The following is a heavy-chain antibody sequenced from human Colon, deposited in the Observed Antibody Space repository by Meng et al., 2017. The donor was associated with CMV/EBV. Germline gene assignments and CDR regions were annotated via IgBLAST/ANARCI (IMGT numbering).Heavy chain of an antibody. Sequence: SLKISCAASGFTFDDYAMHWLRQAPGKGLEWVSSISWNSHRIGYADSVKGRFTISRDNAKNSLYLQMNSLRAEDTALYYCAKDSTTIPNTWFDPWGQGTLVTVSS. CDR2: ISWNSHRI. CDR1: GFTFDDYA. D-gene: IGHD1-1*01. V-gene: IGHV3-9*01. J-gene: IGHJ5*02. CDR3: AKDSTTIPNTWFDP.